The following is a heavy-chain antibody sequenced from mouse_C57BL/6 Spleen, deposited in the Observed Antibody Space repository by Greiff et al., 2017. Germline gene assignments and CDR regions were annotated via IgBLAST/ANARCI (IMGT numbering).Heavy chain of an antibody. D-gene: IGHD1-1*01. CDR3: ASMASTEVVDFAY. Sequence: VQLQQPGAELVKPGASVTVSCKASGYTFTSYWMHWVKQRPGQGLAWIGGIHPSDSGTTYNQKFKGKATLTVDKSSSTAYMQLSSLTSEDSAVYYCASMASTEVVDFAYWGQGTTLTVSA. CDR2: IHPSDSGT. V-gene: IGHV1-74*01. J-gene: IGHJ2*01. CDR1: GYTFTSYW.